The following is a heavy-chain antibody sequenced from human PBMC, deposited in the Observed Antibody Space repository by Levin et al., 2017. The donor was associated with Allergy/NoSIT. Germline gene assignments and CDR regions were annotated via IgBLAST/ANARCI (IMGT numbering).Heavy chain of an antibody. CDR2: ISDSGST. J-gene: IGHJ4*02. Sequence: SETLSLTCTVSDDSIGSSPYFWGWIRQPPGKGLEWIGSISDSGSTYYSLSLKSRVTISKDTSKNQLSLRLTSVTTADTALYYCARGTRTGTKRIDYWGQGTLVTVSS. CDR3: ARGTRTGTKRIDY. D-gene: IGHD1-1*01. V-gene: IGHV4-39*07. CDR1: DDSIGSSPYF.